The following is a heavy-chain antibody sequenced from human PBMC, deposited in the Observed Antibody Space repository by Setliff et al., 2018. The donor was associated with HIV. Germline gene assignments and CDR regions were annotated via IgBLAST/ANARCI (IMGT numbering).Heavy chain of an antibody. D-gene: IGHD3-10*01. CDR3: TRDSPGVFDFDY. CDR2: IWFDGSEK. Sequence: GESLRLSCAASGFNFARYNIHWVRQAPGKGLEWVAAIWFDGSEKYNEDPVRGRFTTSRDNSKNTVYLQMNSLRVEDTAMYYCTRDSPGVFDFDYWGQGTLVTVAS. J-gene: IGHJ4*02. CDR1: GFNFARYN. V-gene: IGHV3-33*01.